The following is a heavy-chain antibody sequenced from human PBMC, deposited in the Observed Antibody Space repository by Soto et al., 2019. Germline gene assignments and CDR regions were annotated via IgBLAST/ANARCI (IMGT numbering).Heavy chain of an antibody. Sequence: QVQLQQWGAGLLKPSETLSLTCAVYGGSFSGYYWSWIRQPPGKGLEWIGEINHSGSTNYNPSLKRPVTISVDTSKNQFSLKLSSVTAADPAVYYCAGRSAAGPWGQGTLVTVSS. CDR2: INHSGST. CDR3: AGRSAAGP. J-gene: IGHJ5*02. V-gene: IGHV4-34*01. CDR1: GGSFSGYY. D-gene: IGHD6-25*01.